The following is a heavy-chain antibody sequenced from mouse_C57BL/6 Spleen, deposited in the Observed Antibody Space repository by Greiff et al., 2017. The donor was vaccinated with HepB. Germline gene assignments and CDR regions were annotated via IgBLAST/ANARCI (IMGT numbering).Heavy chain of an antibody. Sequence: QVQLQQPGAELVKPGASVKLSCKASGYTFTSYWMQWVKQRPGQGLEWIGEIDPSDSYTNYNQKFKGKATLTVDTSSSTAYMQLSSLTSEDSAVYDCARSGTTVANYFDYWGQGTTLTVSS. J-gene: IGHJ2*01. CDR1: GYTFTSYW. D-gene: IGHD1-1*01. CDR3: ARSGTTVANYFDY. CDR2: IDPSDSYT. V-gene: IGHV1-50*01.